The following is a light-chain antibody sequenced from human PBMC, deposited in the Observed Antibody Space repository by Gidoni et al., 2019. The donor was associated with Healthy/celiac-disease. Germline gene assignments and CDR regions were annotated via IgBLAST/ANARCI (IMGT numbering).Light chain of an antibody. V-gene: IGKV1-39*01. Sequence: DVQMTQSPSSLSASVGDRVTITCWASHSISSYLNWYQQKPGQAPKLLIYAASSLQSGVPARFSGSGSGTDFTLTISSLQPEDFATYYCQQSYSTPRTFGQGTKVEIK. CDR2: AAS. CDR3: QQSYSTPRT. J-gene: IGKJ1*01. CDR1: HSISSY.